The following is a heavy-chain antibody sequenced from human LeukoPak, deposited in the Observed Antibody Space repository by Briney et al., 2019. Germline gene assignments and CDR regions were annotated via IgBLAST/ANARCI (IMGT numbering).Heavy chain of an antibody. CDR3: ARNLVPGDSPYYFDY. J-gene: IGHJ4*02. V-gene: IGHV3-21*01. CDR2: ISSSSSYI. D-gene: IGHD4-17*01. Sequence: GGSLRLSSAASGFTFSSYSMNWVRQAPGKGLEWVSAISSSSSYIYYADSVKGRFTISRDNAKNSLYLQMNSLRAEDTAVYYCARNLVPGDSPYYFDYWGQGTLVTVSS. CDR1: GFTFSSYS.